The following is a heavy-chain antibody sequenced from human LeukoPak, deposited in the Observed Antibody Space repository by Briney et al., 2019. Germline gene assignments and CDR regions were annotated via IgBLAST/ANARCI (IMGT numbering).Heavy chain of an antibody. D-gene: IGHD6-13*01. V-gene: IGHV3-23*01. Sequence: PGGSLRLSCAASGVTFSSYSMNWVRQAPGKGLEWVSAISGSGGSTYYADSVKGRFTISRDNSKNTLYLQMNSLRAEDTAVYYCAKDNSIAAAGYWGQGTLVTVSS. CDR2: ISGSGGST. CDR3: AKDNSIAAAGY. J-gene: IGHJ4*02. CDR1: GVTFSSYS.